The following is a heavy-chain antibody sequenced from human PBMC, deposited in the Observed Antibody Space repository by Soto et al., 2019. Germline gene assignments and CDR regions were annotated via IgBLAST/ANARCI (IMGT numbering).Heavy chain of an antibody. CDR2: IYYSGRT. J-gene: IGHJ5*02. CDR3: ARGYCSSTICYIWDNWFDP. CDR1: GGSTSNYY. D-gene: IGHD2-2*02. Sequence: PSETLSLTCTVSGGSTSNYYWSWIRQPPGKGLEWIGYIYYSGRTNYNPSLKSRVTISVDTSKNQFSLKLSSVTAADTAVYYCARGYCSSTICYIWDNWFDPWGQGTLVTVSS. V-gene: IGHV4-59*01.